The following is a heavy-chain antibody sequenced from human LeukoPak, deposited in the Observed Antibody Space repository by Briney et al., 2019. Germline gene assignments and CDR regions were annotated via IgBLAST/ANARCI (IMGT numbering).Heavy chain of an antibody. Sequence: ASVKVSCKASGGTFSSYAISWVRQAPGQGLEWMGGIIPIFGTANYAQKFQGRVTITTDESTSTAYMELSSLRSEDTAVYYCAGRSWDGGNSVPFDYWGQGTLVTVSS. V-gene: IGHV1-69*05. CDR1: GGTFSSYA. J-gene: IGHJ4*02. CDR2: IIPIFGTA. CDR3: AGRSWDGGNSVPFDY. D-gene: IGHD4-23*01.